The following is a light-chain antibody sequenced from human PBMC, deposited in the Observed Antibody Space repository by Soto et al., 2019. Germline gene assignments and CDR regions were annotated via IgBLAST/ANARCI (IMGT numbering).Light chain of an antibody. V-gene: IGLV2-18*02. CDR1: SSDVGYYNR. J-gene: IGLJ1*01. CDR3: SSYTTSSTYV. CDR2: DVS. Sequence: QSALTQPPSVSGSPGQSVAISCTGTSSDVGYYNRVSWYQQPPGTAPKLMIYDVSNRPSGIPDRFSGSKSGNAASLTISGLQAEDEAAYYCSSYTTSSTYVFGTGTKLTVL.